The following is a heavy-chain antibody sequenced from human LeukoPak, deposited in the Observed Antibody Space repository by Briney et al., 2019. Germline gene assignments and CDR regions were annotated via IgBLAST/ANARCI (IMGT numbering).Heavy chain of an antibody. CDR1: GFTFSRYW. V-gene: IGHV3-23*01. CDR3: AKSTGHWVVGAKDY. CDR2: ITGSGGGT. D-gene: IGHD2-15*01. Sequence: GGSLRLSCAASGFTFSRYWMSWVRQAPGKGLEWVSTITGSGGGTYYADSVKGRFSISRDNSKNTLYLQMNSLRAEDTALYYCAKSTGHWVVGAKDYWGQGTLVTVSS. J-gene: IGHJ4*02.